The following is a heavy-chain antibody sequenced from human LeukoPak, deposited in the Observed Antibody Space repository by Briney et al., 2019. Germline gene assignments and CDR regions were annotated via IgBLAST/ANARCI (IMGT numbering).Heavy chain of an antibody. Sequence: PSETLSLTCSVSGGSISNYYWTWIRQPPGKGLEWMGYIYYSGNTNYNPSLKSRVTISLDASKNRLSLKLASVPAAATAVYYCARCSRGTSVGMDVWGQGATVTVSS. CDR2: IYYSGNT. CDR1: GGSISNYY. V-gene: IGHV4-59*08. D-gene: IGHD1-1*01. CDR3: ARCSRGTSVGMDV. J-gene: IGHJ6*02.